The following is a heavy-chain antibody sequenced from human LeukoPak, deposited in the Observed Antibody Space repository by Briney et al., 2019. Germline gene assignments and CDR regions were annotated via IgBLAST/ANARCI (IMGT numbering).Heavy chain of an antibody. D-gene: IGHD4-17*01. CDR1: GYTFTSYD. V-gene: IGHV1-8*01. CDR3: ARGGLPTVTTPPYFDY. CDR2: MNPNSGNT. Sequence: ASVKVSCKASGYTFTSYDINWVRQATGQGLEWMGWMNPNSGNTGYAQKFQGRVTMTRNTSISTAYMELSSLRSEDTAVYYCARGGLPTVTTPPYFDYWGQGTLVTVSS. J-gene: IGHJ4*02.